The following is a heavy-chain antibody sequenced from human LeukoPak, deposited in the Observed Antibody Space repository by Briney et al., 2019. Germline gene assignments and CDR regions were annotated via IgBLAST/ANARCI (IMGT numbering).Heavy chain of an antibody. CDR3: ARSGGFCSGGTCYSWFDP. CDR2: IIPIFGPA. J-gene: IGHJ5*02. D-gene: IGHD2-15*01. V-gene: IGHV1-69*13. Sequence: SVKVSCKASGGTFSSYAISWVRQAPGQGLEWMGGIIPIFGPANYAQKFQGRVTITADESTSTAYMELSSLRSEDTAVYYCARSGGFCSGGTCYSWFDPWGQGILVTVSS. CDR1: GGTFSSYA.